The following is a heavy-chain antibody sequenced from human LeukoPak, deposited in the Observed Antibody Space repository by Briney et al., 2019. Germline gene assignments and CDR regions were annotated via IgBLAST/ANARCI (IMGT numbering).Heavy chain of an antibody. Sequence: RGSLRLSCAVSGFSVSTYSMNWVRQAPGKGLEWVSHITWTTSIYYADSVQGRFTVSRDSAKNSLYLQMNSRRDEDTAVYYCARDPGNSGYGMDVWGQGTTVIVFS. J-gene: IGHJ6*02. CDR2: ITWTTSI. CDR3: ARDPGNSGYGMDV. V-gene: IGHV3-48*02. CDR1: GFSVSTYS. D-gene: IGHD5-12*01.